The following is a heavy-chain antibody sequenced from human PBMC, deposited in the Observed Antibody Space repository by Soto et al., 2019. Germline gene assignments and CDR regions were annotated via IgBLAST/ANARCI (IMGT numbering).Heavy chain of an antibody. CDR3: AFLKGGDH. CDR1: GFSYSSYD. V-gene: IGHV3-23*01. J-gene: IGHJ4*02. Sequence: GGSLRLSCAASGFSYSSYDMSWVRQAPGQGLEWVSGISARGGGTYYANSVKGRFTISRDDSKNMLYLQMNSLRGEDTAVYYCAFLKGGDHWGQGTLVTVSS. CDR2: ISARGGGT.